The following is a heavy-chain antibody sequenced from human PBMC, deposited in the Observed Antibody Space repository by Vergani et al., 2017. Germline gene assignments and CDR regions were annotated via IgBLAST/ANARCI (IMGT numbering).Heavy chain of an antibody. V-gene: IGHV3-23*01. CDR3: AKLVRRELSDDY. Sequence: VQLQQWGAGLLKPSETLFLTCAVYGGSFSSYSMSWVRQAPGKGLEWVSAISGSGGSTYYADSVKGRFTISRDNSKNTLYLQMNSLRAEDTAVYYCAKLVRRELSDDYWGQGTLVTVSS. CDR2: ISGSGGST. CDR1: GGSFSSYS. D-gene: IGHD1-26*01. J-gene: IGHJ4*02.